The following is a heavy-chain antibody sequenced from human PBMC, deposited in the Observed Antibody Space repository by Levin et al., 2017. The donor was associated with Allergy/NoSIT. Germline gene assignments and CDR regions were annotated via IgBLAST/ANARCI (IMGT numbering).Heavy chain of an antibody. D-gene: IGHD5-18*01. CDR2: IYYSGST. CDR3: ARGRIQLWLSSHYYYYYYMDV. V-gene: IGHV4-59*01. J-gene: IGHJ6*03. Sequence: PSETLSLTCTVSGGSISSYYWSWIRQPPGKGLEWIGYIYYSGSTNYNPSLKSRVTISVDTSKNQFSLKLSSVTAADTAVYYCARGRIQLWLSSHYYYYYYMDVWGKGTTVTVSS. CDR1: GGSISSYY.